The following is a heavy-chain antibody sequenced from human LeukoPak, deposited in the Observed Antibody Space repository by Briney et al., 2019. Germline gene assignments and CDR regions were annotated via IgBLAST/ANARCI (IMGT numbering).Heavy chain of an antibody. D-gene: IGHD3-10*01. CDR2: INPNSGGT. CDR3: ARVMVRGVLVDY. Sequence: ASVKVSCKASGYTFTGYYMHWVRQAPGQGLEWMGWINPNSGGTNYAQKFQGRVTMTRDTSISTAYMELSRLRSDDTAVYYCARVMVRGVLVDYWGQGTLVTVSS. J-gene: IGHJ4*02. CDR1: GYTFTGYY. V-gene: IGHV1-2*02.